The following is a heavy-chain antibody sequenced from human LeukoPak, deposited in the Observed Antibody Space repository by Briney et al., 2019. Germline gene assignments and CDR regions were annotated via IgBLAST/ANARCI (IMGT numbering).Heavy chain of an antibody. V-gene: IGHV4-38-2*02. CDR1: GYSISSGYY. CDR3: ARDDSSSIDY. CDR2: IYHSGST. Sequence: SETLSLTCTVSGYSISSGYYWGWIRQPPGKGLEWIGSIYHSGSTYYNPSLKSRVTISVDTSKNQLSLKLSSVTAADTAVYYCARDDSSSIDYWGQGTLVTVSS. J-gene: IGHJ4*02. D-gene: IGHD6-6*01.